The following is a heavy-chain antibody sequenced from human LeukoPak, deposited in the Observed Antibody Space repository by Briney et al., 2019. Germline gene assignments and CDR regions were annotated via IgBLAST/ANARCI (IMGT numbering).Heavy chain of an antibody. V-gene: IGHV3-23*01. J-gene: IGHJ4*02. CDR2: ISGSGGST. CDR3: AKVSSIAAHFDY. CDR1: GFTFSIYS. D-gene: IGHD6-6*01. Sequence: GRSLRLSCAASGFTFSIYSMNLVRQAPGKGLEWVSAISGSGGSTYYTDSVKGRFTISRDNSKNTLYLQMNSLRAEDTAVYYCAKVSSIAAHFDYWGQGTLVTVSS.